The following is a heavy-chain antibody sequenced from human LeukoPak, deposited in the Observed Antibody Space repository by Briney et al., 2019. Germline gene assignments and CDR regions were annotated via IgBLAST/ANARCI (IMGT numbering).Heavy chain of an antibody. CDR1: GFTFSNYF. J-gene: IGHJ4*02. D-gene: IGHD1-1*01. CDR3: GRGAALNWNSGGIDY. V-gene: IGHV3-7*01. CDR2: IRLDGSDK. Sequence: PGRSLRLACAAAGFTFSNYFMTWVRQAPGTGLEWVALIRLDGSDKYYVDSVKGRFTISRDNTKNSMFLQMNSLRVDDTAVYYCGRGAALNWNSGGIDYWGQGTLVTVSS.